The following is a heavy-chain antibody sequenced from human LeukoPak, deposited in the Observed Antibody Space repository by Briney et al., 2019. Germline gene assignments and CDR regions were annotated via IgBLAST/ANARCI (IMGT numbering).Heavy chain of an antibody. V-gene: IGHV1-24*01. Sequence: ASVKVSCKVSGYTLTELSMHWVRQAPGKGLEWMGGFDPEDGETIYAQKFQGRVTMTEDTSTDTAYMELSSLRSEDTAVYYCATDPGYCSGGSCPFDPWGQGTLVTVSS. CDR1: GYTLTELS. CDR2: FDPEDGET. D-gene: IGHD2-15*01. CDR3: ATDPGYCSGGSCPFDP. J-gene: IGHJ5*02.